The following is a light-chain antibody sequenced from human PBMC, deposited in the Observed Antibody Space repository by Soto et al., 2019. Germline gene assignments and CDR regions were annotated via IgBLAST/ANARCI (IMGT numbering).Light chain of an antibody. J-gene: IGLJ1*01. CDR1: SSDVGGYNY. V-gene: IGLV2-14*01. Sequence: QSVLTQPASVSGSPGQSITISCTGTSSDVGGYNYVSWYQQHPGKAPKLMIYDVSNRPSGVSSRFSGSKSGNTASLTIPGLQAEDEADYYCSSYTSSSIRYVFGTGTKVTVL. CDR2: DVS. CDR3: SSYTSSSIRYV.